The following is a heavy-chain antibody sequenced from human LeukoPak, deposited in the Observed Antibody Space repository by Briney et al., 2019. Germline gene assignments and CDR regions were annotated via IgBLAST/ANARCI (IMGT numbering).Heavy chain of an antibody. CDR3: ARAGIAAALDY. D-gene: IGHD6-13*01. CDR2: INPNSGGT. CDR1: GYTFTGYY. V-gene: IGHV1-2*02. J-gene: IGHJ4*02. Sequence: VASVKVSCKASGYTFTGYYMHWVRQAPGQGLEGMGWINPNSGGTNYAQKFQGRVAMTRDTSISTAYMELSRLRSDDTAVYYCARAGIAAALDYWGQGTLVTVSS.